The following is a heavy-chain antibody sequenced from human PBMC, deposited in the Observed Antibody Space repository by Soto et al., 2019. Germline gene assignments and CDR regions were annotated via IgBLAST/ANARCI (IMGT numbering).Heavy chain of an antibody. CDR2: IYPCDSHT. J-gene: IGHJ6*02. Sequence: GESLKISCKGSGYSFTSYWIGLVPQMPGKGLEWMGIIYPCDSHTRYSPSFQGQVTISADKSISTAYLQWSSLQASDTAMYYCARLYCTSSSCSPYYYYGMDVWGQGTTVTVSS. V-gene: IGHV5-51*01. CDR3: ARLYCTSSSCSPYYYYGMDV. D-gene: IGHD2-2*01. CDR1: GYSFTSYW.